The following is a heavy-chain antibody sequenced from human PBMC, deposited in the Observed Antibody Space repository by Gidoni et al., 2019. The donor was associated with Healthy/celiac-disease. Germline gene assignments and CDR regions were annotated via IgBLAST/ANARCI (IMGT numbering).Heavy chain of an antibody. J-gene: IGHJ6*04. CDR1: GFTFADSA. D-gene: IGHD2-2*01. Sequence: EVQLVESGGVVVQPGGSLRLSCAASGFTFADSAMQWVSQAPGQGLEWVDLISWDGGSTYYADSVKGRFTIARDKSKNALYLQMNSLRAEDTALYYCAKDILGGAYQPFPYYYYYGMNVWGKGTTVTVSS. V-gene: IGHV3-43D*03. CDR3: AKDILGGAYQPFPYYYYYGMNV. CDR2: ISWDGGST.